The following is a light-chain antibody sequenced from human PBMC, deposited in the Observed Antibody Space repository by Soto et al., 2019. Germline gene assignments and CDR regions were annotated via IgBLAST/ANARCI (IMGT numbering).Light chain of an antibody. J-gene: IGKJ1*01. CDR2: AAS. Sequence: DIQMTQSPSSVSASVGDRVTITCRASQRISSWLAWYQQKPGQAPMLLIYAASSLHSGVPSRFSGSGSGTDFTLTISSLQPEDFATYNCQQANSFSWTFGQGTKVEV. CDR1: QRISSW. V-gene: IGKV1-12*01. CDR3: QQANSFSWT.